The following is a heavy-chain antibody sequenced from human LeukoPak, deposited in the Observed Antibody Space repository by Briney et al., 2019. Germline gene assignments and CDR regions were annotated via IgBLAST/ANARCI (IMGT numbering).Heavy chain of an antibody. CDR3: ARSKRLVESNWLDP. Sequence: ASVKVSCKASGYTFTSYGISWVRQAPGQGLEWMGWISAYNGNTNYAQKLQGRVTMTTDTSTSTAYMELSSLRSEDTAVYYCARSKRLVESNWLDPWGQGTLVTVSS. J-gene: IGHJ5*02. V-gene: IGHV1-18*01. D-gene: IGHD6-13*01. CDR2: ISAYNGNT. CDR1: GYTFTSYG.